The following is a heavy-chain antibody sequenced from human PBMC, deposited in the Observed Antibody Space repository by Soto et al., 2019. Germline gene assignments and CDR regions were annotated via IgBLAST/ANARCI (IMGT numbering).Heavy chain of an antibody. Sequence: ESGPTLVNPTQTLTLTCTFSGFSLSTSGVGVGWIRQPPGKALEWLALIYWNDDKRYSPSLKSRLTITKDTSKNQVVLTMTNMDPVDTATYYCAHSYSVPNYYDSSGYYYVEWFDPWGQGTLVTVSS. J-gene: IGHJ5*02. V-gene: IGHV2-5*01. CDR2: IYWNDDK. CDR1: GFSLSTSGVG. D-gene: IGHD3-22*01. CDR3: AHSYSVPNYYDSSGYYYVEWFDP.